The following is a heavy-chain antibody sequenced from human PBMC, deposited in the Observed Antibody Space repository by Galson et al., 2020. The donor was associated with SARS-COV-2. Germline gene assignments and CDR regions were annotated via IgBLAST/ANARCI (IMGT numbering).Heavy chain of an antibody. J-gene: IGHJ4*02. CDR2: ISYDGSNK. CDR1: GFTFSSYA. Sequence: TGGSLRLSCAASGFTFSSYAMHWVRQAPGKGLEWVAVISYDGSNKYYAASVKGRSTISRDNSKNTLYLQMNSLRAEDTAVYYCASYTKRDMSTFGGVIAPVDYWGQGTLVTVSS. D-gene: IGHD3-16*02. CDR3: ASYTKRDMSTFGGVIAPVDY. V-gene: IGHV3-30-3*01.